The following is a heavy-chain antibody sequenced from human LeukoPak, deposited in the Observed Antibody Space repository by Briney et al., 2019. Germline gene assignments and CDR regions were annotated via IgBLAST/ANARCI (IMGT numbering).Heavy chain of an antibody. J-gene: IGHJ4*02. CDR1: GFTFSNYA. V-gene: IGHV3-64D*06. CDR3: ARGLKAREAFDY. CDR2: VSSDGITT. D-gene: IGHD6-6*01. Sequence: GGSLRLSCSASGFTFSNYAMHWVRPAPGDWLEYVSGVSSDGITTYHADSVKGRFTISRDNSKNTLYLQMSSLSADDTAVYYCARGLKAREAFDYWGQGTLVTVSS.